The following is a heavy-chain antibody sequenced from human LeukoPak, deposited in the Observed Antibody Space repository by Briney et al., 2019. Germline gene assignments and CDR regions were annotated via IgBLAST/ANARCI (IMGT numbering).Heavy chain of an antibody. CDR1: GGSISSNNW. J-gene: IGHJ4*02. CDR2: IYHSGSP. V-gene: IGHV4-4*02. Sequence: PSGTLSLTCAVSGGSISSNNWWGWVRQPPGKGLEWIGEIYHSGSPNYNPSLKSRVTISVDKSRNHFSLNLSSVTAADTAVYYCERVNINNWHSCDYWGQGTLVTVSS. CDR3: ERVNINNWHSCDY. D-gene: IGHD1-1*01.